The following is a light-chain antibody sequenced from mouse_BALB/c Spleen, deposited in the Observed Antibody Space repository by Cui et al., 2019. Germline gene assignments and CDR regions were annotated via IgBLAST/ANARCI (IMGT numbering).Light chain of an antibody. CDR1: SRVSY. CDR3: QQRSSYPPT. V-gene: IGKV4-57*01. Sequence: QIVLTQSPAIMSASPGEKVTITCSASSRVSYMHWFQQKPGTSPKLWIYSTSNLASGVPARFSGSGSGTSYSLTISRMEAEDAATYYCQQRSSYPPTFGAGTKLELK. J-gene: IGKJ5*01. CDR2: STS.